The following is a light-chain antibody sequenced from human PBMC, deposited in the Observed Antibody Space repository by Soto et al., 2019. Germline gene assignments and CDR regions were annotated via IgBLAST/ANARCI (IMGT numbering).Light chain of an antibody. J-gene: IGKJ5*01. CDR1: QSISTY. V-gene: IGKV1-39*01. CDR3: QQSDSIPIT. CDR2: DAS. Sequence: DIQMTQSPSSLSASVGNRVTITCRASQSISTYLNWYQKKPGKAPNLLIYDASRLQSGVPSRFSGSGSGTDFTLAISSLQPEDFATYYCQQSDSIPITFGQGTRLEIK.